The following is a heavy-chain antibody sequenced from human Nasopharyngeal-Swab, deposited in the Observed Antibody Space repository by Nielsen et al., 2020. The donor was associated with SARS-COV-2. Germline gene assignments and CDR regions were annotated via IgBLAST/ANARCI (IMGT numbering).Heavy chain of an antibody. J-gene: IGHJ6*02. V-gene: IGHV3-11*01. D-gene: IGHD4-11*01. CDR2: ISSSGSTI. CDR1: GFTFSDYY. Sequence: GESLKISCAASGFTFSDYYMSWIRQAPGKGPEWVSYISSSGSTIYYADSVKGRFTISRDNAKNSLYLQMNSLRAEDTAVYYCARAMTTVLSASGMDVWGQGTTVTVSS. CDR3: ARAMTTVLSASGMDV.